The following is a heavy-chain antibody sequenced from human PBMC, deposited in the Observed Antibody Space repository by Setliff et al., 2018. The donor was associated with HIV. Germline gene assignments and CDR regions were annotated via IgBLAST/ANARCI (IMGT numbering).Heavy chain of an antibody. V-gene: IGHV5-51*01. Sequence: GESLKISCQGSGYSFTRYWIGWVRQMPGKGLEWMGIIFPGDSDTRFSPSFQGQVSLSVDKSATTAYLHWSSLKASDTAIYYCARRTVSHGNGFDLWGQGTLVTVSS. J-gene: IGHJ3*01. CDR3: ARRTVSHGNGFDL. CDR2: IFPGDSDT. D-gene: IGHD4-17*01. CDR1: GYSFTRYW.